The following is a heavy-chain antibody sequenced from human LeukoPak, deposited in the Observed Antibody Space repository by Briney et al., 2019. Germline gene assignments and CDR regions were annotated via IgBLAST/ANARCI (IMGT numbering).Heavy chain of an antibody. J-gene: IGHJ6*03. CDR3: ARGPSSYFYMDV. CDR2: NTANARSK. CDR1: GFTFSDYT. Sequence: PGGSLRLSCAGSGFTFSDYTMHWVRQGPGKGLEYVSANTANARSKYHADSVRGRFTISRDNSKDTLYLQMGSLRPEDTAAYYCARGPSSYFYMDVWGKGTTVTISS. V-gene: IGHV3-64*02.